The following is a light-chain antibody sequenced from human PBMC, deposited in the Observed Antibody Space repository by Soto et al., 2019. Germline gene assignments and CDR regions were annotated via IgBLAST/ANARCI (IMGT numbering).Light chain of an antibody. CDR3: SSYAGSKNFIL. CDR2: EVN. Sequence: QSALTQPPSASGSPRQSVTISCTGTTSDVGGYNYVSWYQLHPGKVPKLIISEVNKRPSGVPDRFSGSKSGSTASLTVSGLQAEDEADYFCSSYAGSKNFILFGGGTKLTVL. CDR1: TSDVGGYNY. V-gene: IGLV2-8*01. J-gene: IGLJ2*01.